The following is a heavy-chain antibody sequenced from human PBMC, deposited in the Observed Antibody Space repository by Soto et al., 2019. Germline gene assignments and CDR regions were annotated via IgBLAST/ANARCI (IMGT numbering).Heavy chain of an antibody. Sequence: QITLKESGHTLVKLTQTLTLTCTFSVFSLSPSGVGVGWFRQPPGKALEWLALIYWNDDKRYSPSLKSRLPIPKDTSNNQRVRTRANMDPVDTATYSCAHGGGYCRSTSCPSNWLDPWGQGTLVTVSS. CDR2: IYWNDDK. V-gene: IGHV2-5*01. CDR3: AHGGGYCRSTSCPSNWLDP. CDR1: VFSLSPSGVG. J-gene: IGHJ5*02. D-gene: IGHD2-2*01.